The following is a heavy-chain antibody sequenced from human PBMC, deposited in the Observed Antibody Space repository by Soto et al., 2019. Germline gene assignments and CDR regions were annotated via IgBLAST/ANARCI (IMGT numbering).Heavy chain of an antibody. CDR3: ASTAKVATITSVLHY. J-gene: IGHJ4*02. CDR2: IYYSGST. D-gene: IGHD5-12*01. V-gene: IGHV4-59*11. Sequence: VTIPHTYTVSDGKIISLCWRWIRKTTGKGLEWIGYIYYSGSTNYNPSLKSRVTISVDTSKNQFSLKLSSVTAADTAVYYCASTAKVATITSVLHYWGQGTLVTVSS. CDR1: DGKIISLC.